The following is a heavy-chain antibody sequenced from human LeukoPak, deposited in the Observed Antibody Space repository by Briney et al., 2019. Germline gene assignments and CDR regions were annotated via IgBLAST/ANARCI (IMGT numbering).Heavy chain of an antibody. V-gene: IGHV4-59*01. J-gene: IGHJ4*02. CDR1: GGSISSYF. CDR3: ARDRGSNGWYGEGYFDY. Sequence: SETLSLTCTVSGGSISSYFWSWIRQPPEKGLEWIGHIYYSGRTNYSPSLKSRVTISVDTSKNQFSLILSSVTAADTAVYYCARDRGSNGWYGEGYFDYWGQGILVTVSP. CDR2: IYYSGRT. D-gene: IGHD6-19*01.